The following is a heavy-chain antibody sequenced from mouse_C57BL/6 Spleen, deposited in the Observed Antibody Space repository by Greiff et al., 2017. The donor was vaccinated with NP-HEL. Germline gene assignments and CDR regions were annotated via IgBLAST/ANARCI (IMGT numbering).Heavy chain of an antibody. V-gene: IGHV5-4*01. CDR3: AREEGYYGSRDGAMDY. CDR2: ISDGGSYT. D-gene: IGHD1-1*01. CDR1: GFTFSSYA. Sequence: DVMLVESGGGLVKPGGSLKLSCAASGFTFSSYAMSWVRQTPEKRLEWVATISDGGSYTYYPDNVKGRFTISRDNAKNNLYLQMSHLKSEDTAMYYCAREEGYYGSRDGAMDYWGQGTSVTVSS. J-gene: IGHJ4*01.